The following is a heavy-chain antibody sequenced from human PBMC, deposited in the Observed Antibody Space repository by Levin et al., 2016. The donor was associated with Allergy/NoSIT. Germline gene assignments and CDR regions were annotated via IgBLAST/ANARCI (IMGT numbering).Heavy chain of an antibody. CDR1: GGSISSGGYS. V-gene: IGHV4-30-2*01. J-gene: IGHJ6*02. CDR3: ARASLGYDILTGYRTDYGMDV. Sequence: SETLSLTCAVSGGSISSGGYSWSWIRQPPGKGLEWIGYIYHSGSTYYNPSLKSRVTISVDRSKNQFSLKLSSVTAADTAVYYCARASLGYDILTGYRTDYGMDVWGQGTTVTVSS. D-gene: IGHD3-9*01. CDR2: IYHSGST.